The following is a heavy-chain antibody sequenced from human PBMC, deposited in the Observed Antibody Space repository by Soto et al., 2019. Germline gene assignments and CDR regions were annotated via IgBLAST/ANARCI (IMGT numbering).Heavy chain of an antibody. J-gene: IGHJ4*02. CDR3: ARDRHAGYLDY. CDR1: GFTFSSYG. V-gene: IGHV3-33*01. Sequence: QVQLVESGGGVVQPGRSLRLSCAASGFTFSSYGMHWVRQAPGKGLEWVAVIWYDGSNKYYADSVKGRFTISRDNSKNTLYLQMNSLRAEDTAVYYCARDRHAGYLDYWGQGTLVTVSS. CDR2: IWYDGSNK.